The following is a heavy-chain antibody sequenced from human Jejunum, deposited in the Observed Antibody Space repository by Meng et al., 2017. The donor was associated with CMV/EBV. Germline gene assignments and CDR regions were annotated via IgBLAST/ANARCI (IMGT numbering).Heavy chain of an antibody. Sequence: SGEASGFTFRTDTRKWVRQAQGKGLEWVSSITSSSTFIYYADSAKGRFTISRDNAKNSLYLQMNSLRADDTAVYYCARDYRRGDGSGWGQGTLVTVSS. CDR1: GFTFRTDT. J-gene: IGHJ4*02. CDR2: ITSSSTFI. D-gene: IGHD2-21*02. CDR3: ARDYRRGDGSG. V-gene: IGHV3-21*01.